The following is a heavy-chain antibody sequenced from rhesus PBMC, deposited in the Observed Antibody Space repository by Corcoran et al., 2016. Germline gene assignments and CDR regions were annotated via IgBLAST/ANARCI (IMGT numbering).Heavy chain of an antibody. D-gene: IGHD6-31*01. Sequence: QVQLVQSGAEVKQPGASVKVSCKASGYTFTSYGMNWVRQAHGQRLEWMGLINTDTRNPTNALGFKERFTFSMDPSSSTAYLQISSLKAEDTAVYYCARRAAAGTPPWPNFDYWGQGVLVTVSS. CDR3: ARRAAAGTPPWPNFDY. J-gene: IGHJ4*01. V-gene: IGHV7-114*01. CDR2: INTDTRNP. CDR1: GYTFTSYG.